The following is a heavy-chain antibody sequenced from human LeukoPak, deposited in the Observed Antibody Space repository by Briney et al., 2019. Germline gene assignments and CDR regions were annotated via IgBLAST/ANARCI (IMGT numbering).Heavy chain of an antibody. CDR3: ARAPCARRRAFHFYYYMDV. CDR2: IIPIFGTP. D-gene: IGHD6-6*01. J-gene: IGHJ6*03. V-gene: IGHV1-69*05. CDR1: EGTFSSYA. Sequence: SVKVSCKPSEGTFSSYAISWVRQAPGQGLEWMGGIIPIFGTPKYAQKFQGRVTITTDESTSTAYMELSTLRSEDTAVYYCARAPCARRRAFHFYYYMDVWGKGTTVTVSS.